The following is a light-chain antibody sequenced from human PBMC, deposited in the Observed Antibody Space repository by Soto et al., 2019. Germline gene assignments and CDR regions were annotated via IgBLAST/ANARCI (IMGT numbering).Light chain of an antibody. CDR2: EVV. CDR3: KSYAGSNTYV. CDR1: KNDIGVYDF. V-gene: IGLV2-8*01. Sequence: QSALTQPPSASGSPGQSVTISCTGTKNDIGVYDFVSWYQHHPGKAPRLIIYEVVQRPSGVPDRFSGSKSGNTASLTVSGLQAADEADYFSKSYAGSNTYVSGSGTKVTVL. J-gene: IGLJ1*01.